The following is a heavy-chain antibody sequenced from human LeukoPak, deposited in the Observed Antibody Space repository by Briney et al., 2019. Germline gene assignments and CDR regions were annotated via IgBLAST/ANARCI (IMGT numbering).Heavy chain of an antibody. D-gene: IGHD3-22*01. J-gene: IGHJ6*02. CDR1: GGSISSYY. CDR3: ARDPTYYYDSSGTYYYYGMDV. Sequence: PSETLSLTCTVSGGSISSYYWSWIRQPPGKGLEWIGYIYYSGSTNYSPSLKSRVTISVDTSKNQFSLKLSSVTAADTAVYYCARDPTYYYDSSGTYYYYGMDVWGQGTTVTVSS. V-gene: IGHV4-59*01. CDR2: IYYSGST.